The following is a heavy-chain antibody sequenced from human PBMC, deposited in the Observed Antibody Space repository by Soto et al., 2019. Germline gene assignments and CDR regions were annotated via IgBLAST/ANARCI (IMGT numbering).Heavy chain of an antibody. V-gene: IGHV4-59*12. CDR2: IHYSGST. Sequence: SETLSLTCTASGGSLSSYYWGWIRQPTGKGLEWIAYIHYSGSTNYNPSLKSRVTISVDTSKIQFSLKLSSVTAADTAVYYCAKVARYSSSLIDYWGQGTLVTVSS. J-gene: IGHJ4*02. D-gene: IGHD6-13*01. CDR3: AKVARYSSSLIDY. CDR1: GGSLSSYY.